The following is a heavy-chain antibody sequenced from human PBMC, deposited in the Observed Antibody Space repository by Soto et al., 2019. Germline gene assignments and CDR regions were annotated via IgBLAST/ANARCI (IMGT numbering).Heavy chain of an antibody. Sequence: QVQLQESGPGLVKPSQTLSLTCTVSGGSISSGGYYWSWIRQPPGKGLEWIGYIYYSGSTYYNPSLKSRVPISVDTSKNQFPLNLSSATAAATAVYYFAIGQAEFWSGYLNWFGPLGQGTLVTVSS. J-gene: IGHJ5*02. D-gene: IGHD3-3*01. V-gene: IGHV4-31*03. CDR3: AIGQAEFWSGYLNWFGP. CDR2: IYYSGST. CDR1: GGSISSGGYY.